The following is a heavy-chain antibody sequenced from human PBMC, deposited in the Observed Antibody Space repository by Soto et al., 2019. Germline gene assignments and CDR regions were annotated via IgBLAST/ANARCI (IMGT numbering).Heavy chain of an antibody. D-gene: IGHD1-26*01. J-gene: IGHJ2*01. Sequence: EVQLVESGGGLVQPGGSLRLSCAASGFTVSSSYMGWVRQAPGKGLEWVSSIYSGGNTYYADSVRGRFTISTDNSKDTLYLQMHSLRVDDTAMYDCARHVGFYWYFDLWGRGTLVTVSS. CDR2: IYSGGNT. CDR3: ARHVGFYWYFDL. CDR1: GFTVSSSY. V-gene: IGHV3-66*04.